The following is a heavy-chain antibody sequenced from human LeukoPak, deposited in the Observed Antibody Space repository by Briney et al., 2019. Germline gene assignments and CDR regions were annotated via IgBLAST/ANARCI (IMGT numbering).Heavy chain of an antibody. Sequence: GKSLRLSCEASGFTFSYYRMDWLRQAPGRGLEWVAHITYDGSNKHYADSVKGRFIISRDDFQDALYLEMCRLRAEDMAVFYCARKQLRLYYFYLGMDVRGGGTTVT. J-gene: IGHJ6*01. D-gene: IGHD4-11*01. CDR2: ITYDGSNK. CDR1: GFTFSYYR. CDR3: ARKQLRLYYFYLGMDV. V-gene: IGHV3-30*03.